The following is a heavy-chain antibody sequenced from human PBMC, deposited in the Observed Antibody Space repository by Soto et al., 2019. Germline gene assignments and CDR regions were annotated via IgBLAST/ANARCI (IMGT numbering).Heavy chain of an antibody. CDR1: GESFSGFY. Sequence: SETLSLTCAVYGESFSGFYWSWIRQPPGKGLEWIGEINYGGSTKYNPSLKSRVTISIDTSRNQFSLMLNSVTAADTAVYHCARGHGSGSYRLDPWGQGTLVTVSS. CDR3: ARGHGSGSYRLDP. J-gene: IGHJ5*02. CDR2: INYGGST. V-gene: IGHV4-34*01. D-gene: IGHD3-10*01.